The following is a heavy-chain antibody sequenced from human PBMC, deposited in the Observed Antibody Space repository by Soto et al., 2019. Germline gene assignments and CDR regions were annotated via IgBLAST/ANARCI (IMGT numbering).Heavy chain of an antibody. J-gene: IGHJ4*02. V-gene: IGHV4-59*01. CDR1: GGSISSNY. Sequence: SETMSLTCTVSGGSISSNYWTWIRQPPGKGLEWIGYVYNSGSTNYNPSLKSRVTISEDTSKSQFSLKVNSMTAADTAVYYCARYRREAVAGYTLDNWGQGILVTVSS. CDR2: VYNSGST. CDR3: ARYRREAVAGYTLDN. D-gene: IGHD6-13*01.